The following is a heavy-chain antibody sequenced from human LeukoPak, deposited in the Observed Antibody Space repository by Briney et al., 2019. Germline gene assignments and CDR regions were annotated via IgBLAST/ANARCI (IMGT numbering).Heavy chain of an antibody. CDR1: GGSISSYY. CDR2: IYYSGST. CDR3: ARAGYSSGWSSFDY. Sequence: PSETLSLTCTVSGGSISSYYWSWIRQPPGKGLELIGYIYYSGSTNYNPSLKSRVTVSVDTSKNQFSLKLSSVTAADTAVYYCARAGYSSGWSSFDYWGQGTLVTVSS. J-gene: IGHJ4*02. D-gene: IGHD6-19*01. V-gene: IGHV4-59*01.